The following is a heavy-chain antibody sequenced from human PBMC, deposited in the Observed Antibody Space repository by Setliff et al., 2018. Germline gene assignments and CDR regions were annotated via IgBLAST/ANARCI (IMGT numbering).Heavy chain of an antibody. D-gene: IGHD2-21*02. Sequence: SVKVSCKASGGTFRSYGIGWVRQAPGQGLEWMGGTIPMFGSANYAQKFQGRVTIITDEFTGTAYMELSSLRTEDTAVYYCAREEVIVMTVNNYYYYMDVWGKGTTVTVSS. CDR1: GGTFRSYG. V-gene: IGHV1-69*05. J-gene: IGHJ6*03. CDR3: AREEVIVMTVNNYYYYMDV. CDR2: TIPMFGSA.